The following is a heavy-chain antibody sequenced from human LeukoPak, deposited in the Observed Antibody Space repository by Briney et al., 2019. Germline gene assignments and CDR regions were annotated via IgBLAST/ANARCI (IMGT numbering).Heavy chain of an antibody. CDR2: MNPNSGNT. CDR1: GYTFTSYD. CDR3: AITVAGPKITPIDY. V-gene: IGHV1-8*01. J-gene: IGHJ4*02. Sequence: ASVKVSCKASGYTFTSYDINWVRQATGQGLEWMGWMNPNSGNTGYAQRFQGRVTMTRNTPISTAYMELNSLRFEDTAVYYCAITVAGPKITPIDYWGQGTLVTVSS. D-gene: IGHD6-19*01.